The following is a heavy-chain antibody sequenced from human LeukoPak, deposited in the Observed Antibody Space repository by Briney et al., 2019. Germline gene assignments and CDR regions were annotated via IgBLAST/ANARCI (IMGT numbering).Heavy chain of an antibody. CDR3: AREWCSGGSCYPYFDY. V-gene: IGHV1-2*02. J-gene: IGHJ4*02. CDR1: GGTFSSYG. CDR2: INPNSGGT. D-gene: IGHD2-15*01. Sequence: ASVKVSCKASGGTFSSYGISWVRQAPGQGLEWMGWINPNSGGTNYAQKFQGRVTMTRDTSISTAYMELSRLRSDDTAVYYCAREWCSGGSCYPYFDYWGQGTLVTVSS.